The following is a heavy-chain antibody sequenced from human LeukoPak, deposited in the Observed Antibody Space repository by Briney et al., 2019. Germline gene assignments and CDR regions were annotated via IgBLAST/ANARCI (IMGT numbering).Heavy chain of an antibody. CDR1: GYTFTGYY. CDR3: AIAGAVYYYGMDV. Sequence: GASVKVSCRASGYTFTGYYVHWVRQAPGQGLEWMGWINPNSGDTNYAQRFQGRVTMTRDTSISTAYMELSRLRSDDTAMYYCAIAGAVYYYGMDVWGQGTTVTVSS. D-gene: IGHD3-10*01. CDR2: INPNSGDT. J-gene: IGHJ6*02. V-gene: IGHV1-2*02.